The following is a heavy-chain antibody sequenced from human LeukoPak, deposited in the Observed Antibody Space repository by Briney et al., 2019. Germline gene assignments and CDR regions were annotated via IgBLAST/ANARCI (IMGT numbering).Heavy chain of an antibody. CDR3: GRGGGTRVY. CDR2: IYDSGKT. D-gene: IGHD3-16*01. CDR1: GDSISSYY. J-gene: IGHJ4*02. V-gene: IGHV4-59*01. Sequence: SETLSLTCTVSGDSISSYYWSWIRQPPGKGLEWIGYIYDSGKTNYNASLISRVPISVDTSKNQFSLKLTSVTPADTAVYYCGRGGGTRVYWGQGTLVTVSS.